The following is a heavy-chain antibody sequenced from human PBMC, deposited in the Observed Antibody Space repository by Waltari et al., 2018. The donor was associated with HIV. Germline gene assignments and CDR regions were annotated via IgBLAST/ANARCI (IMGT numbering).Heavy chain of an antibody. CDR3: ARGDYRIASFGVVKDDYYGLDV. J-gene: IGHJ6*02. D-gene: IGHD3-3*01. CDR1: GFTFSSYR. CDR2: INSDGSCA. Sequence: EVQLVESGGGLAQPGGSLRPSCMSSGFTFSSYRINWVRQAPGKGLVGVSRINSDGSCASCADSVKGRFTILRDNAKNTVYLQMNSLRADETAVEYCARGDYRIASFGVVKDDYYGLDVWGQGTRVIVSS. V-gene: IGHV3-74*01.